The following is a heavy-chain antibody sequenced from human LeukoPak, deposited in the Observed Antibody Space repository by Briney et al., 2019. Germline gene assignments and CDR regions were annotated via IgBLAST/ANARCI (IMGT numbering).Heavy chain of an antibody. CDR2: INPNSGGT. Sequence: ASVKVSCKASGYTFTGYYMHWVRQAPGQGLEWMGWINPNSGGTNFAQKFQGRVTMTRDTSISTAYMELSRLRSDDTAVYYCRTDRYGDYGDYIDYWGQGTLVTVSS. CDR3: RTDRYGDYGDYIDY. CDR1: GYTFTGYY. J-gene: IGHJ4*02. V-gene: IGHV1-2*02. D-gene: IGHD4-17*01.